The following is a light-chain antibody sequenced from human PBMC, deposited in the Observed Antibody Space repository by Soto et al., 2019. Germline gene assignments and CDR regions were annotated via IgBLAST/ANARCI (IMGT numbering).Light chain of an antibody. Sequence: QSGLTQPASRSGSPGQSITISCTGTSSDIGAYDYVSWFQQHPGKAPKLMISEVNNRPSGVSNRFSGSKSGNTAYLTISGLQVQDEAPYFCFSFTTTTTHVFATGTKVAVL. CDR3: FSFTTTTTHV. V-gene: IGLV2-14*01. J-gene: IGLJ1*01. CDR2: EVN. CDR1: SSDIGAYDY.